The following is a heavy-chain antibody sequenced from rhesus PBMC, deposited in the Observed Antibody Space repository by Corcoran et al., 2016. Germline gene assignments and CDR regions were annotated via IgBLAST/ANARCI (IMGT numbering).Heavy chain of an antibody. CDR3: TRDKSGGFDY. V-gene: IGHV1-180*01. J-gene: IGHJ4*01. Sequence: QVQLVQSGGEIKQPGASVKLSCKASGYSFTTHYLHWVRQAPGQGLEWIGQISPYNGNKHYAQTFQGRVTITTDTSTSTAYMALSSLRSEDTAVYYCTRDKSGGFDYWGQGVLVTVSS. CDR1: GYSFTTHY. CDR2: ISPYNGNK.